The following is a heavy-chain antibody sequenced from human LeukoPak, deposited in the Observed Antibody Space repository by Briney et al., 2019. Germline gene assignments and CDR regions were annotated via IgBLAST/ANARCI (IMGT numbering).Heavy chain of an antibody. V-gene: IGHV4-4*07. CDR3: ARDGNGSRAFDF. D-gene: IGHD2-15*01. CDR2: IYSSGST. Sequence: PSETLSLTCTVSGGSISSYFWSWIRQPAGKGLEWIGRIYSSGSTNYNPSLKSRVTISVDKYSNQFSLNLTSVTAADTAVYYCARDGNGSRAFDFWGQGTLVTVFS. CDR1: GGSISSYF. J-gene: IGHJ4*02.